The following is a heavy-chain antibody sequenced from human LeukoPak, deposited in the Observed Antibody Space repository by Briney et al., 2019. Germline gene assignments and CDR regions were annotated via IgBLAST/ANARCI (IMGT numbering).Heavy chain of an antibody. D-gene: IGHD6-19*01. CDR3: ARQPSIAVAGTRLGP. CDR2: IYPGDSDT. Sequence: GESLKISCKGSGYSFTNYWIGWVRQMPGKGLEWMGIIYPGDSDTRYSPSFQGQVTISADKSISTAYPQWSSLKASDTAMYYCARQPSIAVAGTRLGPWGQGTLVTVSS. CDR1: GYSFTNYW. J-gene: IGHJ5*02. V-gene: IGHV5-51*01.